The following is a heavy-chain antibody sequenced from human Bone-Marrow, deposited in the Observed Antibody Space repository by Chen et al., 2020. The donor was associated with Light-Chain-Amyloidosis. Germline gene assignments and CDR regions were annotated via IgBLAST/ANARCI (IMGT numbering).Heavy chain of an antibody. D-gene: IGHD3-9*01. CDR3: AKDISYDDILPGYPADAFDI. Sequence: EVQLVESGGGLLQRGGSLRLSCAASGFAFSSYAMSWVRSAPGKGLGWVSTMSGSGGSRYYGDSVKGRLTISRDNSKNALFLQMNSLRAEDTAVYYCAKDISYDDILPGYPADAFDIWGQGTMVTVSS. J-gene: IGHJ3*02. CDR2: MSGSGGSR. CDR1: GFAFSSYA. V-gene: IGHV3-23*04.